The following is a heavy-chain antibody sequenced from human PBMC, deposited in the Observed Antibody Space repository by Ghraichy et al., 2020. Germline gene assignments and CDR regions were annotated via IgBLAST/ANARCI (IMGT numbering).Heavy chain of an antibody. D-gene: IGHD4-17*01. J-gene: IGHJ2*01. Sequence: SETLSLTCTVSGGSISSYYWSWIRQPPGKGLEWIGYIYYSGSTNYNPSLKSRVTISVDTSKNQFSLKLSSVTAADTAVYYCARAEDDYGDHTTSLYFDLCGRGTLVTVSS. CDR3: ARAEDDYGDHTTSLYFDL. V-gene: IGHV4-59*01. CDR2: IYYSGST. CDR1: GGSISSYY.